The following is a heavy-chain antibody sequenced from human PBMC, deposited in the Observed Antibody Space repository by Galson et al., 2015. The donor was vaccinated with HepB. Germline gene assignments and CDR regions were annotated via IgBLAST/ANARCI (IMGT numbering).Heavy chain of an antibody. D-gene: IGHD5-18*01. J-gene: IGHJ3*02. CDR2: ISYDESNK. CDR1: GFTFSSYG. CDR3: AKDLAGYSYGYGANAFDI. V-gene: IGHV3-30*18. Sequence: SLRLSCAASGFTFSSYGMHWVRQAPGKGLEWVAVISYDESNKYYADSVKGRFTVSRDNSKNTLYLQMSGLRAEDTAVYYCAKDLAGYSYGYGANAFDIWGQGTMVTVSS.